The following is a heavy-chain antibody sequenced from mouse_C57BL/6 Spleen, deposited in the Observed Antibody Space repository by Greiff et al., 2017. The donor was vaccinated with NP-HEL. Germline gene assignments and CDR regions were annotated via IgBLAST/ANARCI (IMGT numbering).Heavy chain of an antibody. D-gene: IGHD1-1*01. CDR3: ARGSHYGGFAD. CDR1: GYSITSGYD. J-gene: IGHJ3*01. CDR2: ISYSGST. V-gene: IGHV3-1*01. Sequence: EVQLQQSGPGMVKPSQSLSLTCTVTGYSITSGYDWHWIRHFPGNKLEWMGYISYSGSTNYNPSLKSRISISHDTSKNHFFLKLNSVTTEDTATYYCARGSHYGGFADWGQGTLVTVSA.